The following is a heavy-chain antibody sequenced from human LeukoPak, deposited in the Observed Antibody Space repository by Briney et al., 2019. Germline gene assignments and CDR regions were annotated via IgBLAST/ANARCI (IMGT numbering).Heavy chain of an antibody. J-gene: IGHJ4*02. CDR2: ISAYNGNT. D-gene: IGHD3-22*01. V-gene: IGHV1-18*01. CDR1: GYTFTSYG. CDR3: ARSRRRDYYDSSGYHDY. Sequence: GASVKVSCKASGYTFTSYGISWVRQAPGQGLEWMGWISAYNGNTNYAQKLQGRVTMTTDTSTSTAYMELRSLRSDDTAVYYCARSRRRDYYDSSGYHDYWGQGTPVTVSS.